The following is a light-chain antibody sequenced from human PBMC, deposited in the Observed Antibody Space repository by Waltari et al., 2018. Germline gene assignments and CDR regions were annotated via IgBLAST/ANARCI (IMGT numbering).Light chain of an antibody. CDR2: GAS. V-gene: IGKV3-20*01. CDR3: QQSGSSRYT. CDR1: QNLISSF. Sequence: EIVLTQSPGTLSLSPGERAPLPCRANQNLISSFLAWYQQKPGQAPRLLIYGASNRATGIQDRVSGSGSGTDFTLTISRLEPEDFAVYYCQQSGSSRYTFGQGTKLEV. J-gene: IGKJ2*01.